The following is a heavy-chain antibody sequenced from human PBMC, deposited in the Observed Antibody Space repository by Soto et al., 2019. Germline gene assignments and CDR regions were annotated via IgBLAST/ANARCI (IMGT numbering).Heavy chain of an antibody. CDR3: ERDPGRLAVAGFFDY. D-gene: IGHD6-19*01. V-gene: IGHV1-18*01. J-gene: IGHJ4*02. CDR2: ISAYNGNT. Sequence: GASVKVCCKASGYTFTSYGISWVRQAPGQGLEWMGWISAYNGNTNYAQKLQGRVTMTTDTSTSTAYMELRSLRSDDTAVYYCERDPGRLAVAGFFDYWGQGTLVTVSX. CDR1: GYTFTSYG.